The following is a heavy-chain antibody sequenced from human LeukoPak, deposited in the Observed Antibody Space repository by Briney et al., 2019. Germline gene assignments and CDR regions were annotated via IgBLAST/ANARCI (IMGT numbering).Heavy chain of an antibody. J-gene: IGHJ4*02. D-gene: IGHD3-10*01. Sequence: GGSLRLSCAASGFTFSSYAMHWVRQAPGKGLEYVSAISSNGGSTYYANSVKGRFTISRDNSKNTLYLQMGSPRAEDMAVYYCARETGSGSYYERGYVDYWGQGTLVTVSS. CDR3: ARETGSGSYYERGYVDY. CDR1: GFTFSSYA. V-gene: IGHV3-64*01. CDR2: ISSNGGST.